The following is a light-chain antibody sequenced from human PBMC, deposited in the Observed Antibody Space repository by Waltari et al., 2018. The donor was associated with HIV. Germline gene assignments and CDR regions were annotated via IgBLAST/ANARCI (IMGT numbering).Light chain of an antibody. CDR3: AAWDGSLIGYV. CDR2: SRD. Sequence: QSVLTQSPSASGTPGQRVTIYCSGSSSNIGSKTVNWYQQLPGTAPKLLIYSRDQLPSGVPDRFSGSYSGTSASLAISGLQSEDEADYYCAAWDGSLIGYVFGTGTKVTVL. CDR1: SSNIGSKT. V-gene: IGLV1-44*01. J-gene: IGLJ1*01.